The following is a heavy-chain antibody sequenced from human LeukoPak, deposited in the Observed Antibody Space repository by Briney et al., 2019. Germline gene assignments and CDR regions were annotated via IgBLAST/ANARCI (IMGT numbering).Heavy chain of an antibody. V-gene: IGHV1-2*02. J-gene: IGHJ3*02. CDR2: INPNSGGI. Sequence: ASVKVSCKASGYTFTDYYIHWVRQAPGQGLEWMGWINPNSGGIKYAQKFQGRVTMTRDTSISTAYMELSRLRSDDTAVYYCGRDRAVAGTAIDAFDIWGQGTMVTVSS. CDR1: GYTFTDYY. D-gene: IGHD6-19*01. CDR3: GRDRAVAGTAIDAFDI.